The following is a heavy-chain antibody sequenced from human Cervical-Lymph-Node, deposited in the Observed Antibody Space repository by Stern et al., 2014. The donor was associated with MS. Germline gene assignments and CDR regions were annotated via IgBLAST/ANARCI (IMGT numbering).Heavy chain of an antibody. J-gene: IGHJ5*02. Sequence: QVQLVQSGAEVTKPGASVKVSCKASGGTFSKFPSSWVRQAPGQGLEWMGGIFPVLGTPTYAQEFGGRVTITAYVSTSTVYMELSSLRSDDTAVYYCALSSETSDRWYSLGYDLWGQGTLVTVSS. D-gene: IGHD6-13*01. CDR3: ALSSETSDRWYSLGYDL. CDR2: IFPVLGTP. V-gene: IGHV1-69*01. CDR1: GGTFSKFP.